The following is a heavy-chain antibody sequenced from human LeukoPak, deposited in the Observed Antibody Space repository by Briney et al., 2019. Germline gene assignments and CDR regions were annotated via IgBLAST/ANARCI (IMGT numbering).Heavy chain of an antibody. CDR3: ARDGDYYESSGYYGY. CDR2: INPNSGGT. J-gene: IGHJ4*02. CDR1: GYTFTGYY. Sequence: ASVKVSCKASGYTFTGYYMHWVRQAPGQGLEWMGWINPNSGGTNYAQKFQGRVTMTRDTSISTAYMELSRLRSDDTAVYYCARDGDYYESSGYYGYWGQGTLVTVSS. D-gene: IGHD3-22*01. V-gene: IGHV1-2*02.